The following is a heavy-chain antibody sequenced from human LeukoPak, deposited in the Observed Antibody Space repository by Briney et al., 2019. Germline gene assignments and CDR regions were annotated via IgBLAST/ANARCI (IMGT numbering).Heavy chain of an antibody. CDR3: AKRVQWGYYYYFYMDV. CDR2: IRYDGSNK. Sequence: PGGSLRLSCAASGFTFSSYGMHWVRQAPGKGLEWVAFIRYDGSNKYYADSVKGRFTISRDNSKNTLYLQMNSLRAEDTAVYYCAKRVQWGYYYYFYMDVWGNGTTVTISS. V-gene: IGHV3-30*02. CDR1: GFTFSSYG. J-gene: IGHJ6*03. D-gene: IGHD2-8*01.